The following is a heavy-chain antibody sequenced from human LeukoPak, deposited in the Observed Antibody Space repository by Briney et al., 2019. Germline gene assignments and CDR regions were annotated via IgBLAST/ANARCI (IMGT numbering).Heavy chain of an antibody. CDR3: ARAGGYHGVDAFDI. J-gene: IGHJ3*02. CDR2: IYDSGST. V-gene: IGHV4-59*01. Sequence: SETLSLTCTVSGGSISSYYWSWIRQPPGKGLEWIGYIYDSGSTNYNPSLKSRVTISIDTSENQFSLKLSSVTAADTAVYYCARAGGYHGVDAFDIWGQGTMATVSS. D-gene: IGHD3-22*01. CDR1: GGSISSYY.